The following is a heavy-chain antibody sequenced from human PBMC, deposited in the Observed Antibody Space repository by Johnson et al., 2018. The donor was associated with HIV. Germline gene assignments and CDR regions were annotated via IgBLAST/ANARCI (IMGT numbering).Heavy chain of an antibody. CDR3: ARFGRGGSHAFDI. Sequence: VQLVESGGGVVQPGGSLKLSCAASGFRFDDYGMTWVRQAPGKGLEWVSGINWNGDSIGYADSVKGRFTISRDNAKNSLYLQMNSLRAEDTALYYCARFGRGGSHAFDIWGQGTMVTVSS. V-gene: IGHV3-20*04. CDR2: INWNGDSI. J-gene: IGHJ3*02. CDR1: GFRFDDYG. D-gene: IGHD5-24*01.